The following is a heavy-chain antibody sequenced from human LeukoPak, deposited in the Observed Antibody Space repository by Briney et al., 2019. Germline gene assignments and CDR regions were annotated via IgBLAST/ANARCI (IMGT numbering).Heavy chain of an antibody. CDR1: GFTFSSYA. D-gene: IGHD3-22*01. Sequence: GGSLRLSCAASGFTFSSYAMSWVRQAPGKGLEWVSYISGSSSTIYYADSVKGRFTISRDNAKNSLYLQMNSLRAEDTAVYYCARSGYYYEGYYFDYWGQGTLVTVSS. CDR3: ARSGYYYEGYYFDY. V-gene: IGHV3-48*01. CDR2: ISGSSSTI. J-gene: IGHJ4*02.